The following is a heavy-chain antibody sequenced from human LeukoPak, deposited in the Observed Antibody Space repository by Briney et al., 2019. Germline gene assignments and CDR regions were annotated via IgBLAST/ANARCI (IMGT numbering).Heavy chain of an antibody. CDR1: GFTFSSDA. J-gene: IGHJ4*02. CDR2: ISGSGGST. CDR3: AKDLYRGYSSGWYYFDY. D-gene: IGHD6-19*01. Sequence: GGSLRLSCAASGFTFSSDAMSWVRQAPGKGLEWVSGISGSGGSTYYADSVKGRFTISTDNSKNTLYLQMNSLRAEDTAVYYCAKDLYRGYSSGWYYFDYWGQGTLVTVSS. V-gene: IGHV3-23*01.